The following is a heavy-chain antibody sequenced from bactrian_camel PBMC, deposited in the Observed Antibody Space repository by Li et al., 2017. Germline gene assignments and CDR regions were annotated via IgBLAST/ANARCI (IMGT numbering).Heavy chain of an antibody. D-gene: IGHD1*01. CDR1: GFTFSSYY. CDR2: INYAGDSK. Sequence: DVQLVESGGGLVQPGGSLRLSCTASGFTFSSYYTTWARQAPGKGLEWVATINYAGDSKYYADSVKGRFTISRDNAKNTVDLEMNSLKPEDTAMYYCAADSPRWCRIRQILQYGFKGQGTQVTVS. V-gene: IGHV3S40*01. J-gene: IGHJ4*01.